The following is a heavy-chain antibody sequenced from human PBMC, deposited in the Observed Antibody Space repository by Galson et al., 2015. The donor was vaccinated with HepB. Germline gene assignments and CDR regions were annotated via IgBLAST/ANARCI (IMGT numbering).Heavy chain of an antibody. CDR3: AAVCGSGVYDRFDP. V-gene: IGHV3-74*03. Sequence: SLRLSCAASGFTLSSCWMHWVRQAPGKGLAWVSRINSDGSSTTYGDSVKGRFTISRDNAKNTLYLQLDSLRAEDTAVYYCAAVCGSGVYDRFDPWGQGTLVTVSS. J-gene: IGHJ5*02. D-gene: IGHD3-10*01. CDR2: INSDGSST. CDR1: GFTLSSCW.